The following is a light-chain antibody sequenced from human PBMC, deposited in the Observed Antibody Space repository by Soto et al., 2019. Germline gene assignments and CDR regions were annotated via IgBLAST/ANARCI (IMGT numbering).Light chain of an antibody. CDR1: SSDVGSYNL. CDR2: EGS. V-gene: IGLV2-23*01. CDR3: CSFAGSRAVV. J-gene: IGLJ2*01. Sequence: QSALTQPASVSGSPGQSITISCTGTSSDVGSYNLVSWYQQHPGKAPKLMIYEGSKRPSGVSNRFSGSKSGNTASLTISGLQAEDEADYYCCSFAGSRAVVFGGETKVTVL.